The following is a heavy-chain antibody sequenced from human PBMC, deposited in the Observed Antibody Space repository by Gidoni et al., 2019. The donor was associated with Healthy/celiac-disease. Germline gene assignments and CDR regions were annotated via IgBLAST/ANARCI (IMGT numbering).Heavy chain of an antibody. CDR1: GGSISSYY. Sequence: QVQLQESGPGLVKPSETLSLTCTVSGGSISSYYWSWIRQPPGKGLEWIGYIYYSGSTNYNPSLKSRVTISVDTSKNQFSLKLSSVTAADTAVYYCARWRREQQLVKGKYYFDYWGQGTLVTVSS. CDR3: ARWRREQQLVKGKYYFDY. V-gene: IGHV4-59*01. CDR2: IYYSGST. D-gene: IGHD6-13*01. J-gene: IGHJ4*02.